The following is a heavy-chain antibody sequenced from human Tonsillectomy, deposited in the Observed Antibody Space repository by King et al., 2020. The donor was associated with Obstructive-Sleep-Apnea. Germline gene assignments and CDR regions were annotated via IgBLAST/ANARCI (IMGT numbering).Heavy chain of an antibody. J-gene: IGHJ4*02. D-gene: IGHD2-15*01. Sequence: VQLVESGGGLVQPGGSLRLSCAASGFTFSSYSMNWVRQAPGKGLEWDSYISSSSRTIYYADSVKGRFTISRDKAKNSLYLQMNSLRAEDTAVYYCARLAMGYCSGGSCDSEDYWGQGALGTVSS. CDR2: ISSSSRTI. V-gene: IGHV3-48*01. CDR1: GFTFSSYS. CDR3: ARLAMGYCSGGSCDSEDY.